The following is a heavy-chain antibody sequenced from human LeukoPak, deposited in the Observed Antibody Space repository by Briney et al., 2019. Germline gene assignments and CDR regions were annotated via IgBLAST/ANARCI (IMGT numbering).Heavy chain of an antibody. D-gene: IGHD4-17*01. J-gene: IGHJ5*02. CDR1: GFTFSSYS. V-gene: IGHV3-48*02. CDR3: ARASGTDWVTTVTTGWFDP. CDR2: ISSSSSTI. Sequence: GGSLRLSCAASGFTFSSYSMNWVRQAPGKGLEWVSYISSSSSTIYYADSVKGRFTISRSNAKNSLYLQMNTLRDEDTAVYYCARASGTDWVTTVTTGWFDPWGHGNLGSVSS.